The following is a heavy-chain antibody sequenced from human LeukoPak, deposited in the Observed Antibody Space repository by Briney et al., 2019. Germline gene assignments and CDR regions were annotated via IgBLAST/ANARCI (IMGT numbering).Heavy chain of an antibody. CDR3: ARLRGAMTPVTSDLDY. CDR1: GVSISSSSYY. D-gene: IGHD4-17*01. J-gene: IGHJ4*02. Sequence: SETLSLTCTVSGVSISSSSYYWGWIRQPPGKGLEWIGTIYYSGSSFSNPSFRSRVTISVDTSQNQFSLKLSSVTAADTAVYYCARLRGAMTPVTSDLDYWGQGILVTVSS. V-gene: IGHV4-39*01. CDR2: IYYSGSS.